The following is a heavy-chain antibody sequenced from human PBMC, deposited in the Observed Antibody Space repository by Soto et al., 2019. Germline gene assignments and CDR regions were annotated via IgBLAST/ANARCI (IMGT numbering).Heavy chain of an antibody. V-gene: IGHV1-69*13. Sequence: SVKVSCKASGGTFSSYAISWVRQAPGQGLEWMGGIIPIFGTANYAQKFQGRVTITADESTSTAYMELSSLRSEDTAVYYCAREGSGAIQLWLHDYYYYYGMDVWGQGTTVTVSS. CDR2: IIPIFGTA. CDR1: GGTFSSYA. J-gene: IGHJ6*02. D-gene: IGHD5-18*01. CDR3: AREGSGAIQLWLHDYYYYYGMDV.